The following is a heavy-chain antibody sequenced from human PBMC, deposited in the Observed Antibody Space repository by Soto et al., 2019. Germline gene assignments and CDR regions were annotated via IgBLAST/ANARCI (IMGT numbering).Heavy chain of an antibody. CDR3: ARAARHNRGQCWFDP. CDR2: IYHGGTT. Sequence: PSETLSLTCSVSGDSISTDDHYWSWIRQRPGRGLEWIGYIYHGGTTYYNPCRESRLARESDTSKNQFSLRLSSVTAADTAGDDGARAARHNRGQCWFDPWGQGTQVTVSS. V-gene: IGHV4-31*03. D-gene: IGHD6-19*01. J-gene: IGHJ5*02. CDR1: GDSISTDDHY.